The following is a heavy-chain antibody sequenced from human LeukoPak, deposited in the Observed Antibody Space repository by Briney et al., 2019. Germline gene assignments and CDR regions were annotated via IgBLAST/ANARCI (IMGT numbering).Heavy chain of an antibody. CDR1: GYSINNYW. D-gene: IGHD2-15*01. V-gene: IGHV5-51*01. J-gene: IGHJ5*02. CDR2: IYPVDSDI. CDR3: ARQEYCSGGSCYTWFDP. Sequence: GESLKISRKGSGYSINNYWIGWVRQMPGKGLEWMGIIYPVDSDIRYSPSFQGQVTISADKSISTAYLQWSSLKASDTAIYYCARQEYCSGGSCYTWFDPWGQGTLVIVSS.